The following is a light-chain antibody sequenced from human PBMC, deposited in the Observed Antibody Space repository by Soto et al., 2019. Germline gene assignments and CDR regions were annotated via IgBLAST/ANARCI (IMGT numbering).Light chain of an antibody. Sequence: QSVLTQPPSASGSPGQSVTISCTGTSSDVGGYNSVSWYQQHPGKAPKLIIYEVSKRPSGVPDRFSGSESGNTASLTVSGLQADVEAHYCCSSYADSNTPPYGFGAGSRSPS. CDR1: SSDVGGYNS. J-gene: IGLJ1*01. CDR3: SSYADSNTPPYG. CDR2: EVS. V-gene: IGLV2-8*01.